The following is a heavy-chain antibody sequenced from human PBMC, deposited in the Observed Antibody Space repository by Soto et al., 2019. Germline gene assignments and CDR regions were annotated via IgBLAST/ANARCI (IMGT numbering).Heavy chain of an antibody. D-gene: IGHD2-15*01. CDR2: ISSSSSTI. V-gene: IGHV3-48*01. CDR1: GFTFSSYS. CDR3: ARGLQSYYYYYYMDV. Sequence: EVQLVESGGGLVQPGGSLRLSCAASGFTFSSYSMNWVRQAPGKGLEWVSYISSSSSTIYYADSVKGRFTISRDNAKNSLYLQMNSLRAEDTAVYYCARGLQSYYYYYYMDVWGKGTTVTVSS. J-gene: IGHJ6*03.